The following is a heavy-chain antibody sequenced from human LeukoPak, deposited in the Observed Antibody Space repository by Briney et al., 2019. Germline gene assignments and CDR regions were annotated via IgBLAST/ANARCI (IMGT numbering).Heavy chain of an antibody. CDR3: ARTKYSNGWYSTDY. CDR2: INPNSGGT. Sequence: GASVKVSCKASGYTFTGYYMHWVRQAPGQGLEWMGWINPNSGGTNYAQKFQGRVTMTRDTSISTAYMELSRLRSDDTAVYYCARTKYSNGWYSTDYWGQGTLVTVSS. V-gene: IGHV1-2*02. CDR1: GYTFTGYY. D-gene: IGHD6-19*01. J-gene: IGHJ4*02.